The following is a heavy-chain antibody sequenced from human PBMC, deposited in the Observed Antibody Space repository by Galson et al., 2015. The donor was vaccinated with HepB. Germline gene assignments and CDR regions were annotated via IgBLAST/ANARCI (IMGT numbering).Heavy chain of an antibody. D-gene: IGHD3-22*01. J-gene: IGHJ4*02. V-gene: IGHV3-33*01. Sequence: SLRLSCAASGFTFSSYGMHWVRQAPGKGLEWVAVIWYDGSNKYYADSVKGRLTISRDNSKNTVYLQMNSLRAEDTAVYYCARELYDSSGYPFDYWGQGTLVTVSS. CDR2: IWYDGSNK. CDR1: GFTFSSYG. CDR3: ARELYDSSGYPFDY.